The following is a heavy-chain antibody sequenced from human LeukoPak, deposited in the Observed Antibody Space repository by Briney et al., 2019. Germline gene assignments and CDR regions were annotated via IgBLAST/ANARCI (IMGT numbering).Heavy chain of an antibody. CDR2: INPNSGGT. J-gene: IGHJ5*02. CDR3: ASSPRSIAAAGTSWFDP. D-gene: IGHD6-13*01. V-gene: IGHV1-2*02. Sequence: ASVKVSCTSSGYTFTGYYMHWVRQAPGQGLEWMGWINPNSGGTNYAQKFQGRVTMTRDTSISTAYMELSRLRSDDTAVYYCASSPRSIAAAGTSWFDPWGQGTLVTVSS. CDR1: GYTFTGYY.